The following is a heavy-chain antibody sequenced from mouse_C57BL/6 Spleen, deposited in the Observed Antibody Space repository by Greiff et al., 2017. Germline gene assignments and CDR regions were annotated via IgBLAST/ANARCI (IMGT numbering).Heavy chain of an antibody. CDR1: GYTFTSYW. J-gene: IGHJ4*01. D-gene: IGHD1-1*01. CDR3: ARAGSFITTANAMDY. V-gene: IGHV1-64*01. Sequence: QVQLQQPGAELVKPGASVKLSCKASGYTFTSYWMHWVKQRPGQGLEWIGMIHPNSGSTNYNEKFKSKATLTVDKSSSTAYMQLSSLTSEDSAVYYCARAGSFITTANAMDYWGQGTSVTVSS. CDR2: IHPNSGST.